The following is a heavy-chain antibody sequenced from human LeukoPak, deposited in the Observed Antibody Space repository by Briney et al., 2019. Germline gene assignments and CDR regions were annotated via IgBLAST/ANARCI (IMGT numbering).Heavy chain of an antibody. J-gene: IGHJ2*01. Sequence: PSETLSLTCTVSGGSISSSTYYWGWIRQPPGKGLEWVGNVYYSGSTYYNPSLKSRVTISVDTSKNEFSLELRSVTAADTAFYYCASPGMASSIYWYFDLWGRGTLVTVSS. D-gene: IGHD5-24*01. CDR1: GGSISSSTYY. V-gene: IGHV4-39*01. CDR2: VYYSGST. CDR3: ASPGMASSIYWYFDL.